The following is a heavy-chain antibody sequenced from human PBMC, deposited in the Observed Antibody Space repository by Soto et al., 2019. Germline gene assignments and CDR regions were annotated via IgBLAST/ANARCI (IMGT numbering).Heavy chain of an antibody. D-gene: IGHD3-22*01. V-gene: IGHV3-30*09. CDR1: GFTYTDFA. CDR3: ARRAWDSYYAIDV. Sequence: VQLVESGGGEVQPGRSLRLSCAASGFTYTDFALHWVRQAPGKGLEWVAIISYDGSDKYYADSVKGRFAISRDNPKHTLYLEMNSLRTEDTAVYFCARRAWDSYYAIDVWGQGTTVTVFS. CDR2: ISYDGSDK. J-gene: IGHJ6*02.